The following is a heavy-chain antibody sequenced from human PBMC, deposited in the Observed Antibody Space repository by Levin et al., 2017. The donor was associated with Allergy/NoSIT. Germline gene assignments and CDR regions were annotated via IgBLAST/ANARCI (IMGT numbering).Heavy chain of an antibody. D-gene: IGHD1-1*01. V-gene: IGHV3-48*01. CDR2: ISSRRTTI. CDR3: ARAVGGISESSGTYDY. Sequence: HTGGSLRLSCAASGFSLETYGMIWVRQAPGKGLEWISYISSRRTTIYYADSVKGRFTISRENAKNSLYLQMNSLRAGDTAVYYCARAVGGISESSGTYDYWGQGTLVTVSS. J-gene: IGHJ4*02. CDR1: GFSLETYG.